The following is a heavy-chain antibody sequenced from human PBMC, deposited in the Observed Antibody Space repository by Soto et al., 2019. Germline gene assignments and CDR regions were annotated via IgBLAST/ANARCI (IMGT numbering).Heavy chain of an antibody. J-gene: IGHJ4*02. CDR2: IGPESGAT. CDR1: VYTFTGHY. V-gene: IGHV1-2*02. D-gene: IGHD3-3*02. CDR3: GRGRSGQIVIFY. Sequence: ASVKVSGKTSVYTFTGHYIDWVRQAPQQGPEWMGEIGPESGATRYAQKFRGRVTMTMDTSITTVYMELKNLSPDDTAVYYCGRGRSGQIVIFYWGQGTPVTVSS.